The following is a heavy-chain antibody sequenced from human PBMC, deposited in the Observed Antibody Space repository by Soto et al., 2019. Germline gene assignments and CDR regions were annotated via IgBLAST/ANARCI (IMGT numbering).Heavy chain of an antibody. CDR1: GYRFSTYW. V-gene: IGHV5-51*01. J-gene: IGHJ3*02. Sequence: GESLQISCEGYGYRFSTYWIACVRQVPGKGLEWMGIIYPGDSQTRYSPSFQGQVTISADKSISTAYLQWSSLKASDTAMYYCARPKYSTWMGAFDIWGEGTMVTVSS. CDR2: IYPGDSQT. D-gene: IGHD1-26*01. CDR3: ARPKYSTWMGAFDI.